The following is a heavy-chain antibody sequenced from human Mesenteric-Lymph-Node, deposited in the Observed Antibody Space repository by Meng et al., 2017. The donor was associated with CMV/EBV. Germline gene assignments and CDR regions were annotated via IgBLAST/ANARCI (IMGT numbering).Heavy chain of an antibody. CDR1: GFTFKTYA. D-gene: IGHD4-11*01. CDR2: ISHDGSNK. Sequence: GESLKISCAASGFTFKTYAMHWVRQAPGKGLEWMAVISHDGSNKYYADSVKGRFTISRDNSENTLYLQMNSLRAEDTAVYYCARAGNYSGMSVYYWGQGTLVTVSS. V-gene: IGHV3-30*12. CDR3: ARAGNYSGMSVYY. J-gene: IGHJ4*02.